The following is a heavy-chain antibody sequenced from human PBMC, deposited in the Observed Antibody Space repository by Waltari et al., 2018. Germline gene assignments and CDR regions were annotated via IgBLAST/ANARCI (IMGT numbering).Heavy chain of an antibody. CDR1: GFPFSSYS. CDR3: ARDEGRGCLGYCSGGSGY. D-gene: IGHD2-15*01. Sequence: EVQLVESGGGLVKPGGSLRLSCAASGFPFSSYSLHWVRQAPGQGLEWVSSISSSSSYIYYADSVKGRFTISRDNAKNSMYLQMNSLRADDTAVYYCARDEGRGCLGYCSGGSGYWGQGTLVTVSS. J-gene: IGHJ4*02. CDR2: ISSSSSYI. V-gene: IGHV3-21*01.